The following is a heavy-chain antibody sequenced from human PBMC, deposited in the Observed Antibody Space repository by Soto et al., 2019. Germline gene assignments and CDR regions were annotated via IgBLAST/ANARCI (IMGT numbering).Heavy chain of an antibody. CDR1: GYTFTDFY. D-gene: IGHD4-4*01. CDR3: ARLGNSTY. CDR2: INPGVGNT. J-gene: IGHJ4*02. V-gene: IGHV1-46*01. Sequence: ASVKVSWKASGYTFTDFYIHWVRQSPGQGLEWMGIINPGVGNTNYSQNFQDRVTLTRDTSTSTVYMELSSLKSEDTATYYCARLGNSTYWGQGTLVTVSS.